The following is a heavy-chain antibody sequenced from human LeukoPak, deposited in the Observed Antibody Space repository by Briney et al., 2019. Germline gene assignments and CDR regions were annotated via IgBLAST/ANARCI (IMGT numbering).Heavy chain of an antibody. V-gene: IGHV4-39*07. Sequence: TSETLSLTCTVSGGSISSRSYYWGWIRQPPGTGLEWIGSIYYSGSTYYNPSLKSRVTISVDTSKNQFSLRLTSVTAADTAVYYCARESDRYCSSTSCPNWYDPWGQGTLVTVSS. CDR1: GGSISSRSYY. CDR2: IYYSGST. J-gene: IGHJ5*02. CDR3: ARESDRYCSSTSCPNWYDP. D-gene: IGHD2-2*01.